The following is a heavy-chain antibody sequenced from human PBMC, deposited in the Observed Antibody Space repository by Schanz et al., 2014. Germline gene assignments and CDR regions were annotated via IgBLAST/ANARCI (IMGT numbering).Heavy chain of an antibody. Sequence: EVQLVESGGGLVQPGGSLRLSCAASGFTVSNNYMSWVRQAPGKGLECVSIIYSDGSTYYVDSVKGRFTISRDSSRNTLYLQMNSLRAEDTAVYYCASLYDREYFDYWGQGTLVTVSS. CDR1: GFTVSNNY. CDR2: IYSDGST. D-gene: IGHD2-8*01. CDR3: ASLYDREYFDY. J-gene: IGHJ4*02. V-gene: IGHV3-66*01.